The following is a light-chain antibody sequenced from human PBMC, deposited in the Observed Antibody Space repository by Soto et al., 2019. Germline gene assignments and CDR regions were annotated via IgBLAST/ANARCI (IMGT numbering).Light chain of an antibody. CDR1: STNIGSND. V-gene: IGLV1-47*01. CDR3: AAWDDSLSAVL. Sequence: QSVLPQPPSASGTPGQRVTISCSGSSTNIGSNDVYWYQSLPGTAPKLLIVRSNQRPSGIPDRFSASKSGTSASLAISWLRSEDEADYYCAAWDDSLSAVLFGGGTKLTVL. J-gene: IGLJ3*02. CDR2: RSN.